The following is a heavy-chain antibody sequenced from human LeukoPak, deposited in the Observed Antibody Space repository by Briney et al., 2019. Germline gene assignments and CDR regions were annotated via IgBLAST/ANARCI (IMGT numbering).Heavy chain of an antibody. CDR1: GFTFSDYE. D-gene: IGHD6-19*01. J-gene: IGHJ4*02. CDR3: ARGPSVGRGWSPDY. V-gene: IGHV3-48*03. Sequence: AGGSLRLSCTGSGFTFSDYEMNWVRQAPGKGLEWISYISNSGSIIYYADSVKGRFTISRDNAKNSLFLQMHSLRAEDTAVYYCARGPSVGRGWSPDYWGQGTLVTVSS. CDR2: ISNSGSII.